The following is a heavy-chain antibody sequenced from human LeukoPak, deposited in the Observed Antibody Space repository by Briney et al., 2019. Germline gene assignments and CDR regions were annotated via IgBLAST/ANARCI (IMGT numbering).Heavy chain of an antibody. CDR2: TYYRFKWYN. Sequence: SQTLSLTCAISGDSVSSNSAAWNWIRQSPSRGLEWLGRTYYRFKWYNDYAVSVKSRITINPDTSKNQFSLQLNSVTPEDTAVYYCARDPLYSSSWGGWFDPWGQGTLVTVSS. D-gene: IGHD6-13*01. J-gene: IGHJ5*02. CDR3: ARDPLYSSSWGGWFDP. CDR1: GDSVSSNSAA. V-gene: IGHV6-1*01.